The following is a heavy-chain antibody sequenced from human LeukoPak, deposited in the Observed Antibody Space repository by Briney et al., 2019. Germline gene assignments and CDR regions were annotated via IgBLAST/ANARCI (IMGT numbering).Heavy chain of an antibody. CDR3: AREIVATIGFDY. V-gene: IGHV3-30*04. CDR2: ISYDARNN. CDR1: GFTFSRSA. D-gene: IGHD5-12*01. J-gene: IGHJ4*02. Sequence: GKSLRLSCAASGFTFSRSAMHWVRQAPGKGLEWVAVISYDARNNYYADSVKGRFTISRDNSKSTQYLQMNSLRPEDTAVYYCAREIVATIGFDYWGQGTLVTVSS.